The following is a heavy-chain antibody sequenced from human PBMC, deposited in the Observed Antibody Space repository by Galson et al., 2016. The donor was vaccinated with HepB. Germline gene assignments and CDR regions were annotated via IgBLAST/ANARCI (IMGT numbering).Heavy chain of an antibody. V-gene: IGHV1-18*04. D-gene: IGHD1-1*01. CDR1: GYTFTTYG. J-gene: IGHJ4*02. CDR3: ARDRDWNLDF. CDR2: ISTNSGNT. Sequence: SVKVSCTASGYTFTTYGISWVRQTPGQGLEWMGWISTNSGNTNYAQILRGRVTMTIDTSTRTAYMELRSLRSDDTAIYYCARDRDWNLDFWGQGTLVTVSS.